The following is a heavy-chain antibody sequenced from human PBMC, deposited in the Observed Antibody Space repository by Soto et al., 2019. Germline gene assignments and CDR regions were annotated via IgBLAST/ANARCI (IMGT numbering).Heavy chain of an antibody. V-gene: IGHV4-39*01. D-gene: IGHD3-22*01. Sequence: SETLSLTCTVSGASISSSSYFWGWARQPPGKGLEWIGSIYHDGSTYYTPSLKSRVTISMDTSKNQFSLKVSSVTAADTAMYYCARRTYDSSGYYIDYWGQGTLVTVSS. CDR2: IYHDGST. J-gene: IGHJ4*02. CDR3: ARRTYDSSGYYIDY. CDR1: GASISSSSYF.